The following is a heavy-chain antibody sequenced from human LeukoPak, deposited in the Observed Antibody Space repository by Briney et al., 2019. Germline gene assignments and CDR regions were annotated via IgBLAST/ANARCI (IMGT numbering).Heavy chain of an antibody. V-gene: IGHV3-48*03. CDR2: ISSSASTK. CDR1: GFTFSSYE. CDR3: AGGGGWY. J-gene: IGHJ4*02. Sequence: GGSLRLSCAASGFTFSSYEMKWVRQAPGKGLEWVSYISSSASTKYYADSVKGRFTISRDNAKNSLYLQMNSLRAEDTALYYCAGGGGWYWGQGTLVTVSS. D-gene: IGHD2-15*01.